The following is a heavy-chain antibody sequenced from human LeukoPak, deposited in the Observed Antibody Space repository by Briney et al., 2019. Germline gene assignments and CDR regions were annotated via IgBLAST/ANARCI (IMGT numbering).Heavy chain of an antibody. CDR3: ARDLIVGATRDY. CDR1: GNTFTSYY. Sequence: ASVKVSCKASGNTFTSYYMHWVRQAPGQGLEWMGIINPSGGSTSYAQKFQGRVTMTRDTSTSTVYMELSSLRSEDTAVYYCARDLIVGATRDYWGQGTLVTVSS. D-gene: IGHD1-26*01. V-gene: IGHV1-46*03. J-gene: IGHJ4*02. CDR2: INPSGGST.